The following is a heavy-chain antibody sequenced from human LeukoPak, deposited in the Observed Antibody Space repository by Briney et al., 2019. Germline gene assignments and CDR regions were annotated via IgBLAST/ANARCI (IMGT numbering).Heavy chain of an antibody. V-gene: IGHV1-2*02. Sequence: GASVKVSCKASGYTFTGYYMHWVRQAPGQGLEWMRWINPNSGGTNYAQKFQGRVTMTRDTSISTAYMELSRLRSDDTAVYYCARDRVYGAGGSNWFDPWGQGTLVTVSS. D-gene: IGHD2-15*01. J-gene: IGHJ5*02. CDR3: ARDRVYGAGGSNWFDP. CDR1: GYTFTGYY. CDR2: INPNSGGT.